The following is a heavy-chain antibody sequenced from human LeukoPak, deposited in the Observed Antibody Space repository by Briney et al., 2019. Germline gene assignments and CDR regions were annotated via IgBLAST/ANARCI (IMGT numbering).Heavy chain of an antibody. D-gene: IGHD4-23*01. CDR1: GYTFTSYY. CDR3: ARDGEVTQEEDWFDP. CDR2: INPSGGST. V-gene: IGHV1-46*01. Sequence: ASVKVSCKASGYTFTSYYMHWVRQAPGQGLEWMGIINPSGGSTSYAQKFQGRVTMTRDTSTSTVYMELSSLRSEDTAVYYCARDGEVTQEEDWFDPWGQGTLVTVSS. J-gene: IGHJ5*02.